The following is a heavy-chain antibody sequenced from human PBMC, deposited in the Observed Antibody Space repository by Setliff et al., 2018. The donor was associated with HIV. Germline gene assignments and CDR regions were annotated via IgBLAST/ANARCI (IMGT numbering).Heavy chain of an antibody. CDR3: ARGQYSSSSGAFDY. V-gene: IGHV1-18*01. CDR1: GYTFTHYG. Sequence: ASVKVSCKTSGYTFTHYGLVWVRQAPGQGLEWMGWISGNDGRTDYAQKFQGRVTITTDTSTSTGYMELRSLRSDDTAVYYCARGQYSSSSGAFDYWGQGTLVTVSS. D-gene: IGHD6-6*01. CDR2: ISGNDGRT. J-gene: IGHJ4*02.